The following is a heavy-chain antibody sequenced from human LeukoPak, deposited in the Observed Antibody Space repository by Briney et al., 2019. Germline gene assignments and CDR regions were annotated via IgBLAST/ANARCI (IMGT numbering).Heavy chain of an antibody. CDR3: AILLGATVTRRMPPR. J-gene: IGHJ4*02. V-gene: IGHV3-30*03. Sequence: PGRSLRLSCAASGFTFSNYGMLWVRQAPGKGLDWVAVISNDGSKKYYADSVKGRFTISRDNSKNTLYLQMNSLRAEDTAVYYCAILLGATVTRRMPPRWGQGTLVTVSS. CDR1: GFTFSNYG. CDR2: ISNDGSKK. D-gene: IGHD4-17*01.